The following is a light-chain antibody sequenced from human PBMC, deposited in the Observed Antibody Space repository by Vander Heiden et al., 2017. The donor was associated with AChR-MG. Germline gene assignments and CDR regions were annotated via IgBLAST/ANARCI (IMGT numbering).Light chain of an antibody. V-gene: IGLV1-36*01. Sequence: QSVLTQPPSVSAAPRQRVTISCSGSSSNIGNNAVNWYQQLPGKAPKLLIYYDDLLPSGVSDRFSGSKSGTSASLAISGLQSEDEADYYCAAWDDSLNVRVFGGGTKLTVL. CDR2: YDD. CDR1: SSNIGNNA. CDR3: AAWDDSLNVRV. J-gene: IGLJ3*02.